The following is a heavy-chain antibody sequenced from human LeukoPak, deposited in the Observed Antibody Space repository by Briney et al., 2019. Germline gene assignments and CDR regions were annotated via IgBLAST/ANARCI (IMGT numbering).Heavy chain of an antibody. CDR1: GGSISSYY. V-gene: IGHV4-59*01. D-gene: IGHD3-10*01. CDR2: IYYSGST. Sequence: SETLSLTCTVSGGSISSYYRSWIRQPPGEGLEWIGYIYYSGSTNYNPSLKSRVTISVDTSKNQFSLKLSSVTVADTAVYYCARGKVQGVIFDYWGQGTLVTVSS. CDR3: ARGKVQGVIFDY. J-gene: IGHJ4*02.